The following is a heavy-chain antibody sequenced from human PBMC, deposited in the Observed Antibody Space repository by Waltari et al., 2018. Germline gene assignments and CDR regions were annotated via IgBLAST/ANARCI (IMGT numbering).Heavy chain of an antibody. CDR3: ARGGATVEYYYGMDV. J-gene: IGHJ6*02. CDR1: GGTFSSYA. CDR2: IIPIFGTA. Sequence: QVQLVQSGAEVKKPGSSVKVSCKASGGTFSSYAISWVRQAPGQGLEWMGRIIPIFGTANYAQKFQGRVTITADKSTSTADMELSSLRSEDTAVYDCARGGATVEYYYGMDVWGQGTTVTVSS. V-gene: IGHV1-69*08. D-gene: IGHD1-26*01.